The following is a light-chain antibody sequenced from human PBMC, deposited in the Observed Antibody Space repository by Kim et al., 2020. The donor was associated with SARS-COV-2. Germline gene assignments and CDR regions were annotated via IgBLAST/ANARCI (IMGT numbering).Light chain of an antibody. V-gene: IGKV3-15*01. J-gene: IGKJ3*01. Sequence: EIVMTQSPATLSVSPGERATLSCRASQSVNNNLAWYQQKPGQAPRLLLYGASTRATGIPARFSGSGSATESTLTISRLQSEDFAVYYCQQYDNWPFTFGPGTKVDIK. CDR2: GAS. CDR1: QSVNNN. CDR3: QQYDNWPFT.